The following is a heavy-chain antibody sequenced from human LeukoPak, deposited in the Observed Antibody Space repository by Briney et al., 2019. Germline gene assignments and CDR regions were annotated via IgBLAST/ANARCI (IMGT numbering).Heavy chain of an antibody. J-gene: IGHJ3*02. CDR2: ISPNTGGT. Sequence: ASVKVSCKASAYSLTDHYVHWVRQAPGEGLEWMGWISPNTGGTIYAQKFQGRVTMTRDTSIITAYMELSNLRSDDTAFYYCAREVGSGNFDIWGQGTMVTVSS. CDR1: AYSLTDHY. D-gene: IGHD6-25*01. CDR3: AREVGSGNFDI. V-gene: IGHV1-2*02.